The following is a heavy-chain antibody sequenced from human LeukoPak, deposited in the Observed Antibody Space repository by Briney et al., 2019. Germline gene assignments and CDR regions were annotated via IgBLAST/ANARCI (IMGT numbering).Heavy chain of an antibody. CDR1: GGSISSYY. CDR2: IYYSGST. J-gene: IGHJ4*02. Sequence: PTETLCLTRTVSGGSISSYYWSWIRKPPGKGLEWIGYIYYSGSTNYNPSLKSRVTISVDTSKNQFSLKLSSVTAADTAVYYCARTTEDCTNGVCYRWAHYFDYGGQGTLVTVSS. D-gene: IGHD2-8*01. CDR3: ARTTEDCTNGVCYRWAHYFDY. V-gene: IGHV4-59*01.